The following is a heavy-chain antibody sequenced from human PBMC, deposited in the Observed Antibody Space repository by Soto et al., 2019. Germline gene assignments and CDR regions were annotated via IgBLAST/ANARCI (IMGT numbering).Heavy chain of an antibody. CDR1: GFTFSSYA. J-gene: IGHJ6*02. D-gene: IGHD3-10*01. CDR3: AKDPSYGSGSYYYYYYGMDV. Sequence: EAQVLESGGGLVQPGGSLRLSCAASGFTFSSYAMSWVRQAPGKGLEWVSAISGSGGSTYHADSVRGRFTISRDNSKNTLYLQMNSLRAEDTAVYYCAKDPSYGSGSYYYYYYGMDVWGQGTTVTVSS. CDR2: ISGSGGST. V-gene: IGHV3-23*01.